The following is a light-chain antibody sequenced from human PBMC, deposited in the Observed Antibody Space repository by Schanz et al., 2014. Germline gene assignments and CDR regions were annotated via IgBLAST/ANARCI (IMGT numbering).Light chain of an antibody. CDR2: DVT. CDR3: SSYTITTTWV. J-gene: IGLJ3*02. CDR1: SSDVGGYNY. V-gene: IGLV2-8*01. Sequence: QSALTQPPSASGSPGQSVTISCTGTSSDVGGYNYVSWYQQHPGKAPKLIISDVTRRPSGVPDRFSGSKSDNTASLTISGLQAEDEADYYCSSYTITTTWVFGGGTQLTVL.